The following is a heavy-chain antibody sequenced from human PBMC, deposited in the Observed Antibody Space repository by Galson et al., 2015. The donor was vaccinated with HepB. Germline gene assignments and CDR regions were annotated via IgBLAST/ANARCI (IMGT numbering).Heavy chain of an antibody. Sequence: SVKVSCKASGGTFSSYAISWVRQAPGQGLEWMGRIIPILGIANYAQKFQGRVTITADKSTSTAYMELSSLRSEDTAVYYCARDFRHYYYYMDVWGKGTTVTVSS. CDR2: IIPILGIA. J-gene: IGHJ6*03. V-gene: IGHV1-69*04. CDR3: ARDFRHYYYYMDV. CDR1: GGTFSSYA.